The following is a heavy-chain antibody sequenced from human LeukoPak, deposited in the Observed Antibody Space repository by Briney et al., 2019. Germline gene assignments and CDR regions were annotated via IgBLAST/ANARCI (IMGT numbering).Heavy chain of an antibody. Sequence: SETLSLTCGVSGYSLSSGHYWAWIRQPPGKGLEWIASIYNSGTTYSNPSLQSRISLSVDTSKNQFSLNLTSVTAADTAVYYCARDPALTFNWFDRWGQRIRVTVSS. CDR1: GYSLSSGHY. CDR2: IYNSGTT. J-gene: IGHJ5*02. CDR3: ARDPALTFNWFDR. V-gene: IGHV4-38-2*02. D-gene: IGHD2-21*02.